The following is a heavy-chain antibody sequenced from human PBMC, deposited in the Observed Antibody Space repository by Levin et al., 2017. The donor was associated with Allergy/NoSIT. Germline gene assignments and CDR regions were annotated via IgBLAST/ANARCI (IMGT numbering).Heavy chain of an antibody. J-gene: IGHJ6*03. Sequence: GESLKISCAASGFTVSSNYMSWVRQAPGKGLEWVSVIYSGGSTYYADSVKGRFTISRDNSKNTLYLQMNSLRAEDTAVYYCARARYTGVYYGSGRLGYMDVWGKGTTVTVSS. D-gene: IGHD3-10*01. CDR2: IYSGGST. V-gene: IGHV3-66*02. CDR3: ARARYTGVYYGSGRLGYMDV. CDR1: GFTVSSNY.